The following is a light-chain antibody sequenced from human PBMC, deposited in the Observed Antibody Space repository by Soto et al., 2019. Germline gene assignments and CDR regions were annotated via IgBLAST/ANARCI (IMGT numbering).Light chain of an antibody. V-gene: IGLV2-14*01. CDR2: DVS. CDR3: SSYTSSSRGV. Sequence: QSALTQPASVSGSPGQSMTISCTGTSNDVGGYNYVSWYQQHPGKAPKLMIYDVSNRPSGVSNRFSGSKSGNTASLTISGLQAEDEADYYCSSYTSSSRGVFGGGTKLTVL. J-gene: IGLJ2*01. CDR1: SNDVGGYNY.